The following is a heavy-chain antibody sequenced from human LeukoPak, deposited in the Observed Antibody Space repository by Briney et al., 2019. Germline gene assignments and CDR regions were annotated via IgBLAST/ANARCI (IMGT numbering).Heavy chain of an antibody. CDR3: ARGPITTRSHFDY. Sequence: ASVKVSCKASGYTFTSYAMHWVRQAPGQRLEWMGWINAGNGNTKYSQKFQGRVTITRDTSASTAYMELSSLRSEDTAVYYCARGPITTRSHFDYWGQETLVTVSS. D-gene: IGHD3-22*01. J-gene: IGHJ4*02. CDR2: INAGNGNT. V-gene: IGHV1-3*01. CDR1: GYTFTSYA.